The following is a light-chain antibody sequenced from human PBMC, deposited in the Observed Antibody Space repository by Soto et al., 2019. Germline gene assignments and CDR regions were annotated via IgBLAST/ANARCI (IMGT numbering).Light chain of an antibody. CDR3: QQSGSSST. CDR1: QSVSSSY. V-gene: IGKV3-20*01. CDR2: GAS. J-gene: IGKJ5*01. Sequence: EIVLTQSPGTLSLSPGERATLSCRASQSVSSSYLAWYQQKPGQAPRLLIYGASSRPTGIPDRFSGSGSGTDFTLTISRLEPEDFAVYYCQQSGSSSTFGQGTRLENK.